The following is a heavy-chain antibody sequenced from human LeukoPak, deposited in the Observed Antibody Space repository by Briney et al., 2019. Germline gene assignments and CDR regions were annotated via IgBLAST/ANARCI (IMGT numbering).Heavy chain of an antibody. Sequence: PSETLSLTCTVSGGSISSSSYYWGWIRQPPGKGLEWIGSIYYSGSTNYNPSLKSRVTMSVDTSKNQFSLKLSSVTAADTAVYYCARDDPAAWGQGTLVTVSS. CDR1: GGSISSSSYY. V-gene: IGHV4-39*07. CDR2: IYYSGST. J-gene: IGHJ5*02. CDR3: ARDDPAA.